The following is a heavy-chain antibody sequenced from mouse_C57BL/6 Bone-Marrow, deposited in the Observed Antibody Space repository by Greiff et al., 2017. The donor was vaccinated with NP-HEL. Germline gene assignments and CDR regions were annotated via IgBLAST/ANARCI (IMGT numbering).Heavy chain of an antibody. CDR3: ARHEEGDGYDWFAY. D-gene: IGHD2-2*01. J-gene: IGHJ3*01. V-gene: IGHV1-62-2*01. CDR1: GYTFTEYT. Sequence: VKLVESGAELVKPGASVKLSCKASGYTFTEYTIHWVKQRSGQGLEWIGWFYPGSGSIKYNEKFKDKATLTADKSSSTVYMELSRLTSEDSAVYFYARHEEGDGYDWFAYWGQGTLVTVSA. CDR2: FYPGSGSI.